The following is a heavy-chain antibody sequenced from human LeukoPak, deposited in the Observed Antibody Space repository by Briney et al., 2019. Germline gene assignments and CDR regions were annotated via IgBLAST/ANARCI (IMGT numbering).Heavy chain of an antibody. J-gene: IGHJ5*02. CDR1: GGSISSYY. CDR2: IYYSGST. CDR3: ARAKTIFGVVNWFDP. V-gene: IGHV4-59*01. D-gene: IGHD3-3*01. Sequence: PSETLSLTCTVSGGSISSYYWSWIRQPPGKGLEWIGYIYYSGSTNYNPSLKSRVTISVDTSKNQSSLKLSSVTAADTAVYYCARAKTIFGVVNWFDPWGQGTLVTVSS.